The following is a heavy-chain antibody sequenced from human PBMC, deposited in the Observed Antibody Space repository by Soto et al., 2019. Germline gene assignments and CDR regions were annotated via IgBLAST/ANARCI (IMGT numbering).Heavy chain of an antibody. D-gene: IGHD3-3*01. Sequence: LRLSCAASGSSFSKYAMNWVRQAPGKGLEWVSGISSSGGSTAYGDSVKGRFTISRDNSKNTLYLQMNSLRADDAAVYFCAKGHDFWTTYSYYYGMYVWGQGTTVTVSS. CDR3: AKGHDFWTTYSYYYGMYV. V-gene: IGHV3-23*01. CDR1: GSSFSKYA. CDR2: ISSSGGST. J-gene: IGHJ6*02.